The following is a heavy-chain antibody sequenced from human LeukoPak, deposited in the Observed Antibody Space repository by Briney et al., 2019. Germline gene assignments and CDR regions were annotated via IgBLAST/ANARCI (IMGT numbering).Heavy chain of an antibody. V-gene: IGHV3-30*04. CDR2: ISHDGSNK. CDR1: GFTFSSYA. D-gene: IGHD1-26*01. CDR3: SRDGVGASPLDY. Sequence: GGCLRVSYAASGFTFSSYAMHWVRQAPGKGLEGVAVISHDGSNKYYADSVKGRFTISRDNSKNTLYLQMNSLRAGDTGVYLFSRDGVGASPLDYWGQGTLVTVSS. J-gene: IGHJ4*02.